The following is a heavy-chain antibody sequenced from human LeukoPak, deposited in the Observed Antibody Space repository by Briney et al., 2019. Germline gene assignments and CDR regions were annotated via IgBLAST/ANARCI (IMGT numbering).Heavy chain of an antibody. CDR2: ISGSGDAT. CDR1: GFTFSFYT. V-gene: IGHV3-23*01. Sequence: PGGSLRLSCVASGFTFSFYTMTWFRQAPEKGLEWVSSISGSGDATYFADSVRGRFTLSRDNSRNTLFLQMDSLRVDDTAVYYCAKAKGGLWGQGTLVTVSS. CDR3: AKAKGGL. J-gene: IGHJ4*02. D-gene: IGHD2-15*01.